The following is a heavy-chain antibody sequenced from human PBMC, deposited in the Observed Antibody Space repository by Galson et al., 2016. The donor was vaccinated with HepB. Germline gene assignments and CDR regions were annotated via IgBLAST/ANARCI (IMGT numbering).Heavy chain of an antibody. CDR3: ARIRYTNTWYSYYYGMDV. CDR2: IDGGGDK. CDR1: GFSLSTSGMR. J-gene: IGHJ6*02. Sequence: PALVKPTQTLTLTCTFSGFSLSTSGMRVIWIRQPPGKALEWLSLIDGGGDKYYSISLKTRLTISKDTSKNQVVLTITNMDPVDTGTYYCARIRYTNTWYSYYYGMDVWGQGTAVTVSS. D-gene: IGHD6-13*01. V-gene: IGHV2-70*01.